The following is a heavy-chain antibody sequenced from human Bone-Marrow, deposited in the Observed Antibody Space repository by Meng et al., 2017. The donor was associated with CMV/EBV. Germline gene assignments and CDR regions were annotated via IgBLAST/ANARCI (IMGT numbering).Heavy chain of an antibody. V-gene: IGHV1-18*01. CDR1: GYTFTSYG. D-gene: IGHD2-2*01. CDR3: ARESGVVVPAARGQDYYYGMDV. Sequence: ASVKVSCKASGYTFTSYGISWVRQAPGQGLEWMGWISAYNGNTNYAQKLQGRVTMTRNTSISTAYMELSSLRSEDTAVYYCARESGVVVPAARGQDYYYGMDVWGQGTTVTVSS. CDR2: ISAYNGNT. J-gene: IGHJ6*02.